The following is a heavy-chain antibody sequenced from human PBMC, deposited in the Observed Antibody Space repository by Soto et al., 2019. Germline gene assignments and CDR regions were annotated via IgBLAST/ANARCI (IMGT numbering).Heavy chain of an antibody. V-gene: IGHV1-8*01. CDR3: ARGVITFGGVIVYPDY. D-gene: IGHD3-16*02. Sequence: QVQLVQSGAEVKKPGASVKVSCKASGYTFTSYDINWVRQATGQGLEWMGWMNPNSGNTGYAQKFQGRVTMNRNTSISTAYMELSSLRSEDTAVYYCARGVITFGGVIVYPDYWGQGTLVTVSS. J-gene: IGHJ4*02. CDR1: GYTFTSYD. CDR2: MNPNSGNT.